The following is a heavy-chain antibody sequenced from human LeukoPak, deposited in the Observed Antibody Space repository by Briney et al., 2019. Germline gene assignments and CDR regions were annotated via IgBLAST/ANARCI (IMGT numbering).Heavy chain of an antibody. D-gene: IGHD3-10*01. CDR1: GFTVSSNY. CDR2: IYGGGST. J-gene: IGHJ6*03. Sequence: GGSLRLSCAASGFTVSSNYMSWVRQAPGEGLEWVSVIYGGGSTYYGESVEGRLTISNSNSKNTLYLQMNSLIAEDTAVYYCARVAGSGSYHRRYYYMDVWGKGTTVTVSS. V-gene: IGHV3-66*02. CDR3: ARVAGSGSYHRRYYYMDV.